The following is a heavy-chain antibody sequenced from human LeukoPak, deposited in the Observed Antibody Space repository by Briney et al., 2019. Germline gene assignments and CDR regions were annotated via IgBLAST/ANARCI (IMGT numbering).Heavy chain of an antibody. CDR3: ARGTKYQLPYYFDY. J-gene: IGHJ4*02. CDR2: IYYSGST. CDR1: GGSISSYY. D-gene: IGHD2-2*01. Sequence: SETLSLTCTVSGGSISSYYWSWIRQPPAKGLEWIGYIYYSGSTNYNPSLKSQVTISVDTSKNQFSLKLSSVTAADTAVYYCARGTKYQLPYYFDYWGQGTLVTVSS. V-gene: IGHV4-59*01.